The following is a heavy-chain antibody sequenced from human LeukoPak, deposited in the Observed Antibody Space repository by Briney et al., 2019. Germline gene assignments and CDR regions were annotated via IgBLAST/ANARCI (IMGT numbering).Heavy chain of an antibody. CDR2: ISYDGSDK. J-gene: IGHJ4*02. Sequence: PGGSLRLSCAASGFTFSSYAMYWVRQAPGKGLEWVAVISYDGSDKFYADSVKGRFTISRDSSKNTLYLQMNSLRAEDTAVYYCAKDPRRYNYGYLDYWGQGTLVTVSS. D-gene: IGHD5-18*01. CDR3: AKDPRRYNYGYLDY. CDR1: GFTFSSYA. V-gene: IGHV3-30*04.